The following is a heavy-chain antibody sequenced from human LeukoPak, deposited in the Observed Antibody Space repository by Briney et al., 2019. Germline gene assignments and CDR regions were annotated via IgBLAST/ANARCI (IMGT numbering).Heavy chain of an antibody. J-gene: IGHJ6*03. Sequence: PSETLSLTCTVSGGSISSYYWSWIRQPPGKGLEWIGYIYYSGSTNYNPSLKSRVTISVDTSKNQFSLKLSSVTAADTAVYYCASNRGSRYCSSTSCYYYYYMDVWGKGTTVTVSS. V-gene: IGHV4-59*01. CDR3: ASNRGSRYCSSTSCYYYYYMDV. D-gene: IGHD2-2*01. CDR1: GGSISSYY. CDR2: IYYSGST.